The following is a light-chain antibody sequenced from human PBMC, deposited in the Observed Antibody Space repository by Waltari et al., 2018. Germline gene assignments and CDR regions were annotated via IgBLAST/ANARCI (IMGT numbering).Light chain of an antibody. Sequence: SYVLTQPPSVSVAPGETARITCGGNNIESKSVNWYRQRQGQTPVGVICYDNDRAAGIPGRFSGSNSGNTAALTISRGEAVDEADYYGQVWDANTDPGVFGTGTEVTVL. CDR1: NIESKS. CDR3: QVWDANTDPGV. J-gene: IGLJ1*01. CDR2: YDN. V-gene: IGLV3-21*01.